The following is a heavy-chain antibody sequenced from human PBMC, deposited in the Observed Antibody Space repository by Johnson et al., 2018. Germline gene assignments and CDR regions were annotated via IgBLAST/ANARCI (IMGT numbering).Heavy chain of an antibody. J-gene: IGHJ3*02. CDR2: IRRNVNSYAT. CDR1: GLTFSGST. D-gene: IGHD1-26*01. V-gene: IGHV3-73*01. CDR3: SRHRSGTGDAFDI. Sequence: VQLVESGGGLVQPGGSLKLSCTASGLTFSGSTVHWVRQASGKGLEWVGRIRRNVNSYATAYAASLKGRFTISRDDSKNTAYLQMNSLKTEDTALYYCSRHRSGTGDAFDIWGQGTMVTVSS.